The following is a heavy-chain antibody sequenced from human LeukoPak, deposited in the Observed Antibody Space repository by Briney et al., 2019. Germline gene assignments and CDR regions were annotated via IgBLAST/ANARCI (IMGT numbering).Heavy chain of an antibody. V-gene: IGHV5-51*01. J-gene: IGHJ6*03. Sequence: GESLKISCKASGYSFTSYWIGWVRQMPGKGLEWMGIIYPGDPDTTYSPSFQGQVTISADKSISTAYLQWSSLKASDTAMYYCARGFYGGYYYYYYMDVWGKGTTVTVSS. CDR1: GYSFTSYW. CDR3: ARGFYGGYYYYYYMDV. CDR2: IYPGDPDT. D-gene: IGHD4/OR15-4a*01.